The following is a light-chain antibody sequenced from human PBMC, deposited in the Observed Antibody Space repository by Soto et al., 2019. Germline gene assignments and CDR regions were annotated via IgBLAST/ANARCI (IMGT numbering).Light chain of an antibody. CDR1: KSVSSGY. CDR2: DAS. V-gene: IGKV3D-20*01. Sequence: EIVLTNTPATLSLSPGERATLSCGASKSVSSGYIAWYQQKPGLAPRLLIFDASRRATGIPDRFSGSGSGTDFTLTISRLEPEDFAVYYCQRYGTSPQTFGQGTKV. CDR3: QRYGTSPQT. J-gene: IGKJ1*01.